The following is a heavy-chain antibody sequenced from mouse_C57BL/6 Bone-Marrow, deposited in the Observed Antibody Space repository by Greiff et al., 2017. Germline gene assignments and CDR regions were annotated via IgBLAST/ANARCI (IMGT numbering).Heavy chain of an antibody. CDR3: ARHRGPY. CDR1: GFTFSSYG. Sequence: EVKVVESGGDLVKPGGSLKLSCAASGFTFSSYGMSWVRQTPDKRLEWVATISSGGSYTYYPDSVKGRFTISRDNAKNTLYLQMSSLKSEDTSMYYCARHRGPYWGQGTLVTVSA. CDR2: ISSGGSYT. V-gene: IGHV5-6*01. J-gene: IGHJ3*01.